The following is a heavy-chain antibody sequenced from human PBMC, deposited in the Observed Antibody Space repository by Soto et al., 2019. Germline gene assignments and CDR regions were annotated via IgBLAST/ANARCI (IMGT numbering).Heavy chain of an antibody. CDR1: GGSISSGGYY. V-gene: IGHV4-31*03. J-gene: IGHJ4*02. Sequence: QVQLQESGPGLVKPSQTLSLTCTVSGGSISSGGYYWSWIRQHPGKGLEWIGYIYYSGSTYYNPSLXGXVXIXXDTSKNRFSLKLSSVTAADTAVYYCARRYGGNFDYWGQGTLVTVSS. CDR3: ARRYGGNFDY. D-gene: IGHD2-15*01. CDR2: IYYSGST.